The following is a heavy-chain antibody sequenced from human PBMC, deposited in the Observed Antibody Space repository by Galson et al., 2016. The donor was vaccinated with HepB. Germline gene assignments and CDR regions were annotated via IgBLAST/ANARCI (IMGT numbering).Heavy chain of an antibody. CDR3: ARGFFIDY. CDR1: GDSIRTSSHY. Sequence: LSLTCSVSGDSIRTSSHYWGWIRQPPGKGLEWIGHVYHSGSTYYNSSLKSRLTISVDTSKNHFSLQLTSVTAADTAMYFCARGFFIDYWGQGILVTVSS. D-gene: IGHD3-10*01. V-gene: IGHV4-39*02. J-gene: IGHJ4*02. CDR2: VYHSGST.